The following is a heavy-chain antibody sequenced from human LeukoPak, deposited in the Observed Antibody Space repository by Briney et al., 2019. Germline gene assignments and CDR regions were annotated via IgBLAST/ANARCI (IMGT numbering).Heavy chain of an antibody. Sequence: ASVSVSFEASGYTFTVYYMHWVRQAPGQGREWMGWINPNSGGTNYAQKFQGRVTITRDTSISTAYMELSRLRSDDTAVYYCLAVPRRGAFDIWGQGTMVSVSS. D-gene: IGHD2-2*01. V-gene: IGHV1-2*02. J-gene: IGHJ3*02. CDR2: INPNSGGT. CDR1: GYTFTVYY. CDR3: LAVPRRGAFDI.